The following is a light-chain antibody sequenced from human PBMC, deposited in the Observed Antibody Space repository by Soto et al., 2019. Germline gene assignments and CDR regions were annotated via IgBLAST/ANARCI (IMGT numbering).Light chain of an antibody. V-gene: IGLV2-14*01. CDR2: EVS. CDR1: GSDVGGYKY. CDR3: SSYTSSSLGV. Sequence: QSVLTQPASVSGSPGQSITISCTGTGSDVGGYKYVSWYQQHPGKAPKLMIYEVSNRPSGVSNRFSGSKSGITASLTISGLQADDEADYYCSSYTSSSLGVFGAGTKVNV. J-gene: IGLJ1*01.